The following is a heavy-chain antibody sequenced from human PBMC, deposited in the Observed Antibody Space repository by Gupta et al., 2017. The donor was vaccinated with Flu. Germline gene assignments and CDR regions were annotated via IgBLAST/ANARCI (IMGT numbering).Heavy chain of an antibody. CDR2: ISGSGGST. J-gene: IGHJ5*02. CDR1: GFTFSSYA. V-gene: IGHV3-23*01. CDR3: AKDWYSSSWYGGNWFDP. D-gene: IGHD6-13*01. Sequence: EVQLLESGGGLVQPGGSLRLSCAAPGFTFSSYAMSWVRQAPGKGLEWVSAISGSGGSTYYADSVKGRFTISRDNSKNTLYLQMNSLRAEDTAVYYCAKDWYSSSWYGGNWFDPWGQGTLVTVSS.